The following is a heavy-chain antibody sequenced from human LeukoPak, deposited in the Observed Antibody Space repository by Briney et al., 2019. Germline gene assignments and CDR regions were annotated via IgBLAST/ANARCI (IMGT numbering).Heavy chain of an antibody. J-gene: IGHJ4*02. Sequence: SETLSLTCTVSGGSISSYYWSWIRQPPGKGLEWIGYIYYSGSTNYHPSLKSRVTISVDTSKNQFSLKLSSVTAADTAVYYCARWGRRIFDYWGQGTLVTVSS. CDR3: ARWGRRIFDY. CDR2: IYYSGST. V-gene: IGHV4-59*01. CDR1: GGSISSYY. D-gene: IGHD3-16*01.